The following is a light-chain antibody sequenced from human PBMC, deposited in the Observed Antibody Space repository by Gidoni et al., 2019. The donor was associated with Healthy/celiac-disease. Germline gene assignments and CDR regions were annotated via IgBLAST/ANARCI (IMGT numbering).Light chain of an antibody. J-gene: IGLJ1*01. CDR3: CSYAGSYTWV. V-gene: IGLV2-11*01. Sequence: QSALTQPRSVSRSPGQSVTISCTGTSSDVGGYTYVYWYQQHPGKAPKLMIYDVSKRPSGVPDRFSGSKSGNTASLTISGLQAEDEADYYCCSYAGSYTWVFGTGTKVTVL. CDR1: SSDVGGYTY. CDR2: DVS.